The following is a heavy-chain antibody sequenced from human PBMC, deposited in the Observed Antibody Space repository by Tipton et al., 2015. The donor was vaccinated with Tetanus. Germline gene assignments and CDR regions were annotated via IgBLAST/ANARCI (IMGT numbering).Heavy chain of an antibody. D-gene: IGHD3-22*01. V-gene: IGHV1-2*04. J-gene: IGHJ4*02. CDR2: INPNSGGT. CDR3: ARDGGYYYDSSGYYPDY. Sequence: QSGAEVKKPGSSVKVSCKASGGTFSSYAISWVRQAPGQGLEWMGGINPNSGGTNYAQKFQGWVTMTRDTSISTAYMELSRLRSDDTAVYYCARDGGYYYDSSGYYPDYWGQGTLVTVSS. CDR1: GGTFSSYA.